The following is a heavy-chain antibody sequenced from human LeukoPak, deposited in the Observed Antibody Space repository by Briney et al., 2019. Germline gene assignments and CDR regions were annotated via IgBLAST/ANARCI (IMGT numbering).Heavy chain of an antibody. Sequence: GESLQISCKGSGYSFTSNWIGWVRQMPGKGLEWMGIINPGDSDTRYSPSFQGQVTVSADKSISTAYLQWSSLKASDTAMYYCARQGIGVATDYWGQGTLVTVSS. J-gene: IGHJ4*02. D-gene: IGHD6-19*01. CDR2: INPGDSDT. CDR3: ARQGIGVATDY. CDR1: GYSFTSNW. V-gene: IGHV5-51*01.